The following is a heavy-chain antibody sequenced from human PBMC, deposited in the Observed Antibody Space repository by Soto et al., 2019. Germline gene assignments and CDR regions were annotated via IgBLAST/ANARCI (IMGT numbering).Heavy chain of an antibody. V-gene: IGHV3-48*02. D-gene: IGHD5-18*01. Sequence: PGGSLRLSCAASGLTFTSYSMNWVRQAPGKGLEWVSFISSSSSTIYYADSVKGRFTISRDNAKNSLYLQMNSLRDEDTAVYYCERDRGYTYGFDFWGQGDLVTVSS. CDR1: GLTFTSYS. CDR2: ISSSSSTI. J-gene: IGHJ4*02. CDR3: ERDRGYTYGFDF.